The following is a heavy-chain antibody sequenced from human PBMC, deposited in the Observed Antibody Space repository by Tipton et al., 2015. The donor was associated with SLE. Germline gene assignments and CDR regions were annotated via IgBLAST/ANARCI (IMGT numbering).Heavy chain of an antibody. J-gene: IGHJ4*02. Sequence: TLSLTCAVYGGSFSGYYWSWIRLPPGKGLEWIGEINQSGSTNYNPSLKSRVTISVDTSKSQFSLKLSSVTAADTAVYYCARDYSPEAYFDYWGQGTLVTVSS. CDR2: INQSGST. CDR1: GGSFSGYY. D-gene: IGHD3-10*01. CDR3: ARDYSPEAYFDY. V-gene: IGHV4-34*01.